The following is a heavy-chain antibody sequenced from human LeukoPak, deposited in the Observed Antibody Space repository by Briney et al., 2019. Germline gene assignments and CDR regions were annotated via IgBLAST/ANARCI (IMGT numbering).Heavy chain of an antibody. V-gene: IGHV3-30*04. CDR2: ISYDGSNK. CDR1: GFTFSSYA. Sequence: PGGSLRLSCAASGFTFSSYAMHWVRQAPGKGLEWVAVISYDGSNKYYADSVKGRFTISRDNSKNTLYLQMNSLRAEDTAVYYCARELAYWGQGTTVTVSS. CDR3: ARELAY. J-gene: IGHJ6*02.